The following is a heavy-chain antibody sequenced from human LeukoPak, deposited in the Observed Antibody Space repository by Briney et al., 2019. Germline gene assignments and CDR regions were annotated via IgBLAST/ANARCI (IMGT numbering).Heavy chain of an antibody. D-gene: IGHD5-18*01. CDR3: ARDRQPGYYYYGMDV. Sequence: GASVKVSCKASGYTFTGYYMHWMRQAPGQGLEWMGWINPNSGGTNYSQKFQGWVTMTRDTSISTAYMELSRLTSDDTAVYYCARDRQPGYYYYGMDVWGQGTTVTVSS. J-gene: IGHJ6*02. V-gene: IGHV1-2*04. CDR1: GYTFTGYY. CDR2: INPNSGGT.